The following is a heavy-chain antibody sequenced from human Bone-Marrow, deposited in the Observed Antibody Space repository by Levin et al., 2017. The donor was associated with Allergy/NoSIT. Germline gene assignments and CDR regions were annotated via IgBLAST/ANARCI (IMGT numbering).Heavy chain of an antibody. J-gene: IGHJ4*02. CDR2: IGTAADS. CDR3: ARVARPRDCTSTSCSDSGYYFDY. V-gene: IGHV3-13*04. D-gene: IGHD2-2*01. Sequence: GESLKISCAASGFTFSSYDMHWVRQATGRGLEWVSAIGTAADSYYSGSVKGRFTVSRDNAKNSFYLQMNSLRAGDTAVYYFARVARPRDCTSTSCSDSGYYFDYWGQGTLVTVSS. CDR1: GFTFSSYD.